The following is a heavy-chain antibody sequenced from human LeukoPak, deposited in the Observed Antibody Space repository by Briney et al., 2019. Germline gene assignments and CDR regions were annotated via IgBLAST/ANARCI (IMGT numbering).Heavy chain of an antibody. J-gene: IGHJ4*02. CDR3: ARLPYSSGWYGGYYFDY. D-gene: IGHD6-19*01. CDR2: IYPGDSDT. Sequence: GESLKISCKGSGYSFTSYWIGWVRQMPGKGLEWLGIIYPGDSDTRYSPSFQGQVTISADKSINTAYLQWSSLKASGTAMYYCARLPYSSGWYGGYYFDYWGQGTLVTVSS. V-gene: IGHV5-51*01. CDR1: GYSFTSYW.